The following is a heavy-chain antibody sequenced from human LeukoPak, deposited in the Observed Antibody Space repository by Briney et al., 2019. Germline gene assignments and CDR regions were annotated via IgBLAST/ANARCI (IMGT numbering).Heavy chain of an antibody. V-gene: IGHV3-15*01. CDR2: IKSKTDGGTT. J-gene: IGHJ4*02. D-gene: IGHD2-2*01. Sequence: GGSLRLSCAASGFTSNNAWMSWVRQAPGKGLEWVGRIKSKTDGGTTDYAAPVKGRFTISRDDSKTTVSLQMNSLITEDTAVYYCTTQPRYCTGTNCQRVDYWGQGTLVTVSS. CDR3: TTQPRYCTGTNCQRVDY. CDR1: GFTSNNAW.